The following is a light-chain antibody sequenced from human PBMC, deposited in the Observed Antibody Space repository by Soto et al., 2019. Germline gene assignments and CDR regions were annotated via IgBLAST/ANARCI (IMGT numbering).Light chain of an antibody. V-gene: IGKV3-20*01. Sequence: EIVLTQSPGTLSLSPGERATLSCRASQSVSISSLAWYQQKPGQAPRLLIYGASSRATGIPDRFSGSGSGTDFTLTSSRLEPEDFAVYYCQQYGSSPLTCGQGTKVDIK. CDR3: QQYGSSPLT. J-gene: IGKJ1*01. CDR1: QSVSISS. CDR2: GAS.